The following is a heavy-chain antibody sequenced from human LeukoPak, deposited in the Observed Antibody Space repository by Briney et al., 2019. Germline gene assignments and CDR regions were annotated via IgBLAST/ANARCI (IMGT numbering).Heavy chain of an antibody. D-gene: IGHD3-9*01. CDR3: VRDWDHFDFDS. J-gene: IGHJ5*01. Sequence: GGSLRLSCAASGFTFSNYWMHWVRQAPGKGLVWVSRIKGDGSHTIYADSVKGRFTISRDNAKNTLYVQMKSLRAEDTAVYYCVRDWDHFDFDSWGQGTLVTVSS. CDR2: IKGDGSHT. CDR1: GFTFSNYW. V-gene: IGHV3-74*01.